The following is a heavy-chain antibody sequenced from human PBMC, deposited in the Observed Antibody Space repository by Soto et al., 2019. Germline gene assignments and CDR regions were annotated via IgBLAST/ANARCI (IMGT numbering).Heavy chain of an antibody. CDR1: VDSVSSNTAA. CDR3: ARGVAGSGFDL. CDR2: TYYRSNWRH. D-gene: IGHD6-19*01. J-gene: IGHJ4*02. Sequence: SQPLSLTFAISVDSVSSNTAAWNWIRSSPSRGLEWLGRTYYRSNWRHDYSVSVKSRITVNPDTSKNHFSLQLNSVTPDDTAVYYCARGVAGSGFDLWGQGTLVTVSS. V-gene: IGHV6-1*01.